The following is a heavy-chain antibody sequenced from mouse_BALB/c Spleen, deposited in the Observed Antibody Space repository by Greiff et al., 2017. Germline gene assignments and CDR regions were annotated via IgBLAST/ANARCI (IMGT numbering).Heavy chain of an antibody. CDR2: IRLKSNNYAT. D-gene: IGHD1-1*01. J-gene: IGHJ4*01. CDR1: GFTFSNYW. V-gene: IGHV6-6*02. CDR3: TSYYYGSSRYAMDY. Sequence: EVQVVESGGGLVQPGGSMKLSCVASGFTFSNYWMNWVRQSPEKGLEWVAEIRLKSNNYATHYAESVKGRFTISRDDSKSSVYLQMNNLRAEDTGIYYCTSYYYGSSRYAMDYWGQGTSVTVSS.